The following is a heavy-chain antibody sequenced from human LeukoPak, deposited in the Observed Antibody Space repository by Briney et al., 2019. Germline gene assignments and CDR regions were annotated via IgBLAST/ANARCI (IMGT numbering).Heavy chain of an antibody. CDR1: GGSIGSYY. J-gene: IGHJ4*02. Sequence: SETLSLTCTVSGGSIGSYYWSWIRQPPGKGLEWIGYIYYSGSTNYNPSLKSRVTMSVDTSKNQFSLKLSSVTAADTAVYYCARGLSTTWGYYFDYWGQGTLVTVSS. CDR2: IYYSGST. CDR3: ARGLSTTWGYYFDY. V-gene: IGHV4-59*12. D-gene: IGHD1-26*01.